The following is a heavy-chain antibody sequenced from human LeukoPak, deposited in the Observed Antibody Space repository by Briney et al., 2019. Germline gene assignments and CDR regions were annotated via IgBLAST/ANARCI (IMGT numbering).Heavy chain of an antibody. J-gene: IGHJ4*02. Sequence: SETLSLTCTVSGYSISSGYYWGWIRQPPGKGLEWIGSIYHSGRTFYNPSLKSRVTISVDTSKNQFSLKLTSVTAADTAVYYCARAPNWNYAENYYFDSWGQGTLVTVSS. CDR2: IYHSGRT. CDR1: GYSISSGYY. V-gene: IGHV4-38-2*02. CDR3: ARAPNWNYAENYYFDS. D-gene: IGHD1-7*01.